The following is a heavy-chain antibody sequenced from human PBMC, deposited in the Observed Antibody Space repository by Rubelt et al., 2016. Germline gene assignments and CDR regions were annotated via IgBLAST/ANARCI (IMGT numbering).Heavy chain of an antibody. CDR3: ARGDGHTPTFDY. J-gene: IGHJ4*02. V-gene: IGHV3-11*05. Sequence: GGGLVKPGGSLRLSCAASGFTFSDYYMSWIRQAPGMGLEWVAYISDSGTSTKSADSVKGRFAISRDNVKNSLYLQMSGLRAEETAVYYCARGDGHTPTFDYWGQGTLVTVSS. CDR2: ISDSGTST. D-gene: IGHD5-24*01. CDR1: GFTFSDYY.